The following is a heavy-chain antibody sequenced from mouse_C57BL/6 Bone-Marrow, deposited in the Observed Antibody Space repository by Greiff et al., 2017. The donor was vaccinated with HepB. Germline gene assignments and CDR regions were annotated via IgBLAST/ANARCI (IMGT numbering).Heavy chain of an antibody. CDR3: ARGSYSNSLFDY. Sequence: QLKESGPGLVKPSQSLSLTCSVTGYSITSGYNWNWIRQFPGNKLEWMGYISYDGSNNYNPSLKNRISITRDTSKNQFFLKLNSVTTEDTATYYCARGSYSNSLFDYWGQGTTLTVSS. CDR1: GYSITSGYN. CDR2: ISYDGSN. D-gene: IGHD2-5*01. J-gene: IGHJ2*01. V-gene: IGHV3-6*01.